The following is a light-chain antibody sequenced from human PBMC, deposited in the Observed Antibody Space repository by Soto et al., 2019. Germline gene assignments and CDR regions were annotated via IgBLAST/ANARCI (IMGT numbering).Light chain of an antibody. V-gene: IGLV1-51*02. Sequence: QSVLTQPPSVSAAPGQKVTISCSGSSSNIGSNYVSWYQQLPGTAPKLLIYENNIRPSGIPDRFSGSKSGTSATLGITGLQTGDEADYYCGTWDSSLSVWVFGGGTKLTVL. CDR1: SSNIGSNY. J-gene: IGLJ3*02. CDR2: ENN. CDR3: GTWDSSLSVWV.